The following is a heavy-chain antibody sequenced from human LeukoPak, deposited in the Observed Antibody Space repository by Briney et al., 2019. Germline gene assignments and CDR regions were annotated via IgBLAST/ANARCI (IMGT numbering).Heavy chain of an antibody. V-gene: IGHV3-9*01. CDR1: GFTFDDYA. J-gene: IGHJ3*02. D-gene: IGHD5-18*01. Sequence: SLRLYCAASGFTFDDYAMHWVRQAPGKGLVWVSGTSWNSGSIGYADSVKGRFTISRDNAKNSLYLQMNGLRAEDTALYYCAKDMSLLGHVDTANPEAFDIWGQGTMVTVSS. CDR2: TSWNSGSI. CDR3: AKDMSLLGHVDTANPEAFDI.